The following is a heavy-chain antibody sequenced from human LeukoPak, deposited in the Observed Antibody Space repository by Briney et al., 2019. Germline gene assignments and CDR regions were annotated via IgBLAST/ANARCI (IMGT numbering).Heavy chain of an antibody. Sequence: PSQTLSLTCTVSGGSISSGDYYRSWIRQPPGKGLEWIGYIYYSGSTYYNPSLKSRVTISVDTSKNQFSLKLSSVTAADTAVYYCARGGGKSGLILYYYYMDVWGKGTTVTVSS. CDR3: ARGGGKSGLILYYYYMDV. CDR1: GGSISSGDYY. D-gene: IGHD2-8*01. J-gene: IGHJ6*03. V-gene: IGHV4-30-4*08. CDR2: IYYSGST.